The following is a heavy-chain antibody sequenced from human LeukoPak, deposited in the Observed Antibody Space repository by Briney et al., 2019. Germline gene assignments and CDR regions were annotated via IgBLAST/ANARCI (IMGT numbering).Heavy chain of an antibody. CDR1: GFAFGGYA. Sequence: PGGSLRLSCAASGFAFGGYAMHWVRQAPGKGLEWDSLISGDSSYTHYADSVRGRFTISRDNSENSLYLQMKSLRTEDTAFYYCVKDTFCPECAFDIWGQGRLVTVSS. CDR3: VKDTFCPECAFDI. D-gene: IGHD3-3*01. J-gene: IGHJ3*02. V-gene: IGHV3-43*02. CDR2: ISGDSSYT.